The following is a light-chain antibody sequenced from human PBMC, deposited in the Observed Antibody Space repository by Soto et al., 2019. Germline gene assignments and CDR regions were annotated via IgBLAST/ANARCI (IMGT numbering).Light chain of an antibody. CDR1: SSDVGGHNY. V-gene: IGLV2-8*01. J-gene: IGLJ2*01. Sequence: QSALTQPPSATGSPGQSVTISCTGTSSDVGGHNYVSWYQQHPGKAPKLIIYEVSKRPSGVPDRFSGSKSGNTASLTVSGLQAEDEADYYCSSYAGRINLVFGGGTKLTVL. CDR2: EVS. CDR3: SSYAGRINLV.